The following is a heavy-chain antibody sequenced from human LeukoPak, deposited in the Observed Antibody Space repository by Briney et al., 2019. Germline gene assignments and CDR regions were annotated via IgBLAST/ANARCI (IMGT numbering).Heavy chain of an antibody. CDR3: ARGAYYDTLTGYETVDAFDI. V-gene: IGHV1-18*01. D-gene: IGHD3-9*01. CDR2: ISPYNGNT. Sequence: ASVKVSCKASGYTFTRYAITWVRQAPGQGPEWMGRISPYNGNTNYAQKLQGRVTMTTDTSTSTAYLELRGLRSDDAAVYYCARGAYYDTLTGYETVDAFDIWGQGILVTVSS. J-gene: IGHJ3*02. CDR1: GYTFTRYA.